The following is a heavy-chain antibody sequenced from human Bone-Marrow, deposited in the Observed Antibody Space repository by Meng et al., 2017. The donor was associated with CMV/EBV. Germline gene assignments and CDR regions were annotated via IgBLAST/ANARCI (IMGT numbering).Heavy chain of an antibody. J-gene: IGHJ6*02. V-gene: IGHV4-4*02. CDR1: GGSISSSNW. D-gene: IGHD3-10*01. CDR3: ARDGGMVRGIRSYYYYYGIDV. CDR2: IYYSGDT. Sequence: GSLRLSCAVSGGSISSSNWWSWVRQPPGKGLEWIGEIYYSGDTSYNPSLKSRVTTSVDTSKNQISLKLSSVTAADTAVYDCARDGGMVRGIRSYYYYYGIDVWCPVTPFPVSS.